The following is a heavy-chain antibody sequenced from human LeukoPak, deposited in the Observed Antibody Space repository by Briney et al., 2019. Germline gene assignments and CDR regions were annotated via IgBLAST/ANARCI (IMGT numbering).Heavy chain of an antibody. CDR3: ARDDCGGDCYSGAFDY. J-gene: IGHJ4*02. V-gene: IGHV1-3*01. Sequence: ASVKVSCKASGYTFTSYAMHWVRQAPGQRLEWMGWINAGNGNTKYSQKFQGRVTITRDTSASTAYMELSSLRSEDTAVYYCARDDCGGDCYSGAFDYWGQGTLVTVSS. CDR1: GYTFTSYA. CDR2: INAGNGNT. D-gene: IGHD2-21*02.